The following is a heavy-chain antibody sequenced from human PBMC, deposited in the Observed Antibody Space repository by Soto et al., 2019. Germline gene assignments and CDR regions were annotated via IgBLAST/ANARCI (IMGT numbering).Heavy chain of an antibody. CDR3: ARGPAAPAHYYYYYYMDV. CDR1: GYTFTGYY. Sequence: ASVKGSCKASGYTFTGYYMHWVRQAPGQGLEWMGWINPNSGGTNYAQKFQGWVTMTRDTSISTAYMELSRLRSDDTAVYYCARGPAAPAHYYYYYYMDVWGKGTTVTVSS. D-gene: IGHD2-2*01. V-gene: IGHV1-2*04. CDR2: INPNSGGT. J-gene: IGHJ6*03.